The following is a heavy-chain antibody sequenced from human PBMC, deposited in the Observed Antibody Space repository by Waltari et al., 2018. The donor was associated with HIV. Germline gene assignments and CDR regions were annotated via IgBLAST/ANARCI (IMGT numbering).Heavy chain of an antibody. CDR1: GYIFTNYG. J-gene: IGHJ5*02. CDR3: ARDLDPAMVRGVDGYNWFDP. D-gene: IGHD3-10*01. V-gene: IGHV1-18*03. Sequence: QVQLVQSGAEVKKPGASVKVSCKASGYIFTNYGISWVRQAPGQGLEWLGWISAYNGNTNYAQKLQGRVTMTTDTSTSTAYMELRSLRSDDMAVYYCARDLDPAMVRGVDGYNWFDPWGQGTLVTVSS. CDR2: ISAYNGNT.